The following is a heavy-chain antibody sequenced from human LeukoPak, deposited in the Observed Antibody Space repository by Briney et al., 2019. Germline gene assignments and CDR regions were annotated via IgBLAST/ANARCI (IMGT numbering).Heavy chain of an antibody. J-gene: IGHJ4*02. D-gene: IGHD4-17*01. Sequence: PGGSLRLSCAASGFTFSSYAMSWVRQAPGKGLEWVSAISGSGGSTYYADSVKGRFTISRDNSKNTLCLQMNSLRAEDTAVYYCAKPPRSTTVTANVFDYWGQGTLVTVSS. CDR2: ISGSGGST. CDR1: GFTFSSYA. CDR3: AKPPRSTTVTANVFDY. V-gene: IGHV3-23*01.